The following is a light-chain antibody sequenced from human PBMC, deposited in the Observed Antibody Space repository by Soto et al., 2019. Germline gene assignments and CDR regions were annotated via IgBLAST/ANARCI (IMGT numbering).Light chain of an antibody. CDR1: QSVSSNY. V-gene: IGKV3D-20*02. Sequence: EIVLTQSPGILSLSQGERATLSCRASQSVSSNYLAWYQQKPGQAPKVLIYRASIRATGIPDRFTGSGSGTDFTLTISRLEPEDFAVYYCQHRSSWPGAFGPGTKVDIK. CDR3: QHRSSWPGA. CDR2: RAS. J-gene: IGKJ3*01.